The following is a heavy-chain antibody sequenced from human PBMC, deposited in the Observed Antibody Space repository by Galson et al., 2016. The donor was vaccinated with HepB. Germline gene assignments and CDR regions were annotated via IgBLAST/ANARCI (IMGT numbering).Heavy chain of an antibody. J-gene: IGHJ4*02. CDR2: MGYDESNK. CDR1: GFTFSTXG. Sequence: SLRLSCAASGFTFSTXGMHXXRQAQXKGLEWVAVMGYDESNKYYADSVKGRFTISRDNSKNTLYLQMDSLRAEDTXXYYCARAVVVRPFDXWGQGTLVTVS. CDR3: ARAVVVRPFDX. V-gene: IGHV3-33*01. D-gene: IGHD2-2*01.